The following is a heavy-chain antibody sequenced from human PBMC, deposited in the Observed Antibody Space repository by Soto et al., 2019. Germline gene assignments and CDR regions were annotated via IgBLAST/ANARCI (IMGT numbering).Heavy chain of an antibody. CDR3: AKEGGSHYYDLLTPPSNYGMDV. J-gene: IGHJ6*02. CDR2: ISGSGGST. D-gene: IGHD3-22*01. Sequence: GGSLRLSCAASGFTFSSYAMSWVRQAPGKGLEWVSAISGSGGSTYYADSVKGRFTISRDNSKNTLYLQMNSLRAEDTAVYYCAKEGGSHYYDLLTPPSNYGMDVWGQGTTVTVSS. V-gene: IGHV3-23*01. CDR1: GFTFSSYA.